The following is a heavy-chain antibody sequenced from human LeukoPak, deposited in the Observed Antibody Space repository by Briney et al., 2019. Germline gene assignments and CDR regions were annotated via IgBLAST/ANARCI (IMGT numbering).Heavy chain of an antibody. V-gene: IGHV1-8*01. J-gene: IGHJ2*01. CDR2: MNPNSGNT. CDR1: GYTFTSYD. CDR3: ATLSWNGWYFDL. Sequence: ASVKVSCKASGYTFTSYDINWVRQATGQGLEWMGWMNPNSGNTGYALKFQGRVTMTRNTSISTAYMELSSLRSEDTAVYYCATLSWNGWYFDLWGRGTLVTVSS. D-gene: IGHD1-1*01.